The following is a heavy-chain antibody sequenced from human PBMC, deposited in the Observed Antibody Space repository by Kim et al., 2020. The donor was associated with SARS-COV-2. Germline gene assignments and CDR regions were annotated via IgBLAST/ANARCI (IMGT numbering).Heavy chain of an antibody. CDR1: GYTFTSYA. CDR2: INAGNGNT. J-gene: IGHJ4*02. Sequence: ASVKVSCKASGYTFTSYAMHWVRQAPGQRLEWMGWINAGNGNTKYSQKFQGRVTITRYTSASTAYMELSSLRSEDTAVYYCARGITMVRGVIMPYDYWGQGTLVTVSS. V-gene: IGHV1-3*01. CDR3: ARGITMVRGVIMPYDY. D-gene: IGHD3-10*01.